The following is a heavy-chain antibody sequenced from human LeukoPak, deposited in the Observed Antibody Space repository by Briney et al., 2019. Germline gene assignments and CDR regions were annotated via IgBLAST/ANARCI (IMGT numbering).Heavy chain of an antibody. D-gene: IGHD6-19*01. Sequence: GGSLRRSCAASGFTFSSYAMSWVRQAPGKGLEWVSAISGSGGSTYYADSVKGRFTISRDNSKNTLYLQTNSLRAEDTAVYYCAKDPLKPVGYSSGWYRGGYWGQGTLVTISS. CDR3: AKDPLKPVGYSSGWYRGGY. CDR2: ISGSGGST. J-gene: IGHJ4*02. V-gene: IGHV3-23*01. CDR1: GFTFSSYA.